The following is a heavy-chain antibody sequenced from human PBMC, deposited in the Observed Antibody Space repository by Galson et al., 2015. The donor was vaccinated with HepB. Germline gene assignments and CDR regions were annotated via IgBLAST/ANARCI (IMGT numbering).Heavy chain of an antibody. Sequence: SETLSLTCTVSGYSITSGYYWGWIRQPPGKGLEWIGNIYHTGSTYYSPSLKSRVTISVDTSKNQFSLKLSSVTAADTAVYFCARHSSSWYNWFDPWGQGTLATVSS. CDR1: GYSITSGYY. D-gene: IGHD6-13*01. CDR2: IYHTGST. V-gene: IGHV4-38-2*02. CDR3: ARHSSSWYNWFDP. J-gene: IGHJ5*02.